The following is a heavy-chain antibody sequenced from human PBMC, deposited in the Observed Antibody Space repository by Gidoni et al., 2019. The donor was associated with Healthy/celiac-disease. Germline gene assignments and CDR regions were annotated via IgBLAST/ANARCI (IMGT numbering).Heavy chain of an antibody. CDR1: GFTFDAYA. J-gene: IGHJ4*02. CDR3: AKAYYDSSSYYPIDY. V-gene: IGHV3-9*01. D-gene: IGHD3-22*01. Sequence: EVQLVESVGGLVQPGRSLRLSCAASGFTFDAYAMHWVRQAPGKGLEWVSGISWNSGSRGYADSVKGRFTISRDNAKNSLYLQMNSLRDEDTALYYCAKAYYDSSSYYPIDYWGQGTLVTVSS. CDR2: ISWNSGSR.